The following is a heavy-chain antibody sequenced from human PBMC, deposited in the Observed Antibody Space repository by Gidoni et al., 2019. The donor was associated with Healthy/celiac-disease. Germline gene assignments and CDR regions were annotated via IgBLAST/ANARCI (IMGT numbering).Heavy chain of an antibody. D-gene: IGHD3-22*01. CDR1: GYTFPSYD. Sequence: QVQLVQSGAEVKKPGASVKVSCKASGYTFPSYDINWVRQATGQGLEWMGWMNPNSGNTGYAQKFQGRVTMTRNTSISTAYMELSSLRSEDTAVYYCARGRSARYYYDSSGKGYFQHWGQGTLVTVSS. J-gene: IGHJ1*01. CDR3: ARGRSARYYYDSSGKGYFQH. CDR2: MNPNSGNT. V-gene: IGHV1-8*01.